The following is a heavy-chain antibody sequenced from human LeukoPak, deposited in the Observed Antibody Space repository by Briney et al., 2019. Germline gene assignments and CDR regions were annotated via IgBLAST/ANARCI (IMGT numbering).Heavy chain of an antibody. CDR3: ARDKLSSITSGGTGIDY. CDR1: GFTFSSYS. D-gene: IGHD6-13*01. Sequence: GGSLRLSCAASGFTFSSYSLNWVRQASGKGLEWVSFISSSSSYIYYADSVKGRFTISRDNAKNSLYLQMNSLRADDTAVYYCARDKLSSITSGGTGIDYWGQGTLVTVSS. CDR2: ISSSSSYI. V-gene: IGHV3-21*01. J-gene: IGHJ4*02.